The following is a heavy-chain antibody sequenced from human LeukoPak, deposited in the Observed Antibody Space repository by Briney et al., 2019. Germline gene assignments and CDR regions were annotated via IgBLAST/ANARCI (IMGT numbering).Heavy chain of an antibody. Sequence: SETLSLTCTVSGGSISSYYWSWIRQPPGKGLEWIGYIYYSGSTYYNPSLKSRVTISVDTSKNQFSLKLSSVTAADTAVYYCARQTYSGSRFYWFDPWGQGTLVTVSS. CDR3: ARQTYSGSRFYWFDP. CDR2: IYYSGST. CDR1: GGSISSYY. V-gene: IGHV4-59*04. J-gene: IGHJ5*02. D-gene: IGHD1-26*01.